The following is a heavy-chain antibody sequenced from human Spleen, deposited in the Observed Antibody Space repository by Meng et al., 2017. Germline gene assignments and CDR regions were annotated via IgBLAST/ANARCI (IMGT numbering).Heavy chain of an antibody. J-gene: IGHJ3*02. V-gene: IGHV1-46*01. Sequence: ASVKVSCKASGGTFSSYAISWVRQAPGQGLEWMGIINPSGGSTSFAQKFQGRVTMAKDTSTSTIYMELSSLRSEDTAMYYCARDSNDILTGFFGAFDIWGQGTMVTVSS. CDR1: GGTFSSYA. D-gene: IGHD3-9*01. CDR3: ARDSNDILTGFFGAFDI. CDR2: INPSGGST.